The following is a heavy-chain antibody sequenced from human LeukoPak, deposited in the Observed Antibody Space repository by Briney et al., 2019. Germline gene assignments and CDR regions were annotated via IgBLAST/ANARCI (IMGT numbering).Heavy chain of an antibody. CDR1: GGSISSSSYY. CDR2: IYYSGST. V-gene: IGHV4-39*07. Sequence: PSETLSLTCTVSGGSISSSSYYWGWIRQPPGKGLEWIGNIYYSGSTYYNPSLKSRVTISVDTSMNQFSLKLTSVTAADTAVYYCASPGNHYHYMDVWGKGTTVTVSS. CDR3: ASPGNHYHYMDV. J-gene: IGHJ6*03. D-gene: IGHD1-14*01.